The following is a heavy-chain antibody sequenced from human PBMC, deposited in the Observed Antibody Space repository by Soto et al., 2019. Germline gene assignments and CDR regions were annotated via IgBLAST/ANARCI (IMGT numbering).Heavy chain of an antibody. CDR3: AKTYGGPTPYYYCGMDV. Sequence: PGGSLRLSCAASGFTFSSYGRHWVRQAPGKGLEWVAVISYDGSKKYYADSVKGRFTISRDNSKNTLYLQMNSLRAEDTAVYYCAKTYGGPTPYYYCGMDVWGKGTTVTVSS. CDR1: GFTFSSYG. D-gene: IGHD2-15*01. J-gene: IGHJ6*04. CDR2: ISYDGSKK. V-gene: IGHV3-30*18.